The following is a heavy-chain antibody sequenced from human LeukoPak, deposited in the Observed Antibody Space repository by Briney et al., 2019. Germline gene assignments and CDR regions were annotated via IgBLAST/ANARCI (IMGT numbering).Heavy chain of an antibody. Sequence: PSETLSLTCTVSGGSISSYYWSWIRQPPGRALEWIGYIYYSGSTDYNPSLKSRVTISVDTSKNQFSPKVSSVTAADTAVYYCARQIPGLVRATYFDYWGQGILVTISS. CDR2: IYYSGST. V-gene: IGHV4-59*08. J-gene: IGHJ4*02. CDR1: GGSISSYY. D-gene: IGHD1-26*01. CDR3: ARQIPGLVRATYFDY.